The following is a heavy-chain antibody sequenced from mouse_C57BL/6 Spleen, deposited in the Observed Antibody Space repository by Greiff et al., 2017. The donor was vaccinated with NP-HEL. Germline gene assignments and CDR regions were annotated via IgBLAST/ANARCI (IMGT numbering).Heavy chain of an antibody. CDR1: GFTFSDYG. CDR3: ARAGLWYPGYFDV. CDR2: ISSGSSTI. Sequence: EVHLVESGGGLVKPGGSLKLSCAASGFTFSDYGMHWVRQAPEKGLEWVAYISSGSSTIYYADTVKGRFTISRDNAKNTLFLQMTSLRSEDTAMYYCARAGLWYPGYFDVWGTGTTVTVSS. D-gene: IGHD2-1*01. J-gene: IGHJ1*03. V-gene: IGHV5-17*01.